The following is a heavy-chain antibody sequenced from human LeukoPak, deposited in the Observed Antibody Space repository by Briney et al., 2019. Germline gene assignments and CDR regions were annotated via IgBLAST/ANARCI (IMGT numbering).Heavy chain of an antibody. Sequence: GRSLRLSCAASGFTVSSNYMSWVRQAPGKGLEWVSVIYSGGSTYYADSVKGRFTISRDNSKNTLYLQMNSLRAEDTAVHYCARSSGYYYFDYWGQGTLVTVSS. CDR3: ARSSGYYYFDY. V-gene: IGHV3-53*01. CDR2: IYSGGST. CDR1: GFTVSSNY. J-gene: IGHJ4*02. D-gene: IGHD3-22*01.